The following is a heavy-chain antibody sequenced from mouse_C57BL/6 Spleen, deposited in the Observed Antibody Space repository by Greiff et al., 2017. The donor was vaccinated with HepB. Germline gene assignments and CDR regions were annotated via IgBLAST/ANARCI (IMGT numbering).Heavy chain of an antibody. Sequence: VKVVESGPGLVQPSQSLSITCTVSGFSLTSYGVHWVRQSPGKGLEWLGVIWSGGSTDYNAAFISRLSISKDNSKSQVLFKMNSLQADDTAIYYCARDLPLYAMDYWGQGTSVTVSS. V-gene: IGHV2-2*01. D-gene: IGHD2-1*01. CDR2: IWSGGST. J-gene: IGHJ4*01. CDR3: ARDLPLYAMDY. CDR1: GFSLTSYG.